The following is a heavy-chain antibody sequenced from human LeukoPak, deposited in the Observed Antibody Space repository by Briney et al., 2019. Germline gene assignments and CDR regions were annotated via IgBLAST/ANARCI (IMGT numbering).Heavy chain of an antibody. J-gene: IGHJ4*02. CDR3: ARHYYDSSAYFNY. D-gene: IGHD3-22*01. V-gene: IGHV4-59*01. Sequence: SETLSLTCTVSDGSISIYYWSWIRQPPGKGLEWIGYIYYRGSTNYNPSLRSRVTISVDMSKNQFSLKLSSVTAADTAVYYCARHYYDSSAYFNYWGQGTLVTVSS. CDR2: IYYRGST. CDR1: DGSISIYY.